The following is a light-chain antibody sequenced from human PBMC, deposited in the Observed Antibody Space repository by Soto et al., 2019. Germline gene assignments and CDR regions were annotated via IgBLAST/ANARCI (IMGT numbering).Light chain of an antibody. V-gene: IGKV1-5*01. CDR1: QGISTR. J-gene: IGKJ3*01. CDR2: DAS. Sequence: DIQMTQSPSTLSASVGDRVTITCRASQGISTRLAWYQQRPGEAPKVLIYDASSLESGVPSRFSGSGSETEFTLTISSLQPDDFATYYCQHYNSYPFTSGPGTKVDIK. CDR3: QHYNSYPFT.